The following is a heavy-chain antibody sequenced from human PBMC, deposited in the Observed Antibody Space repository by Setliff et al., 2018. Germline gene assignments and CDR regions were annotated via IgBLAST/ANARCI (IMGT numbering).Heavy chain of an antibody. CDR1: GFTFSRYS. CDR3: ARDHSYGYSLYYYYYYGMDV. V-gene: IGHV3-21*01. CDR2: ISSSSSYI. Sequence: GGSLRLSCAASGFTFSRYSMNWVRQAPGKGLEWVSSISSSSSYIYYADSVKGRFTISRDNAKNSLYLQMNSLRAEDTAVYYCARDHSYGYSLYYYYYYGMDVWGQGTTVTVSS. D-gene: IGHD5-18*01. J-gene: IGHJ6*02.